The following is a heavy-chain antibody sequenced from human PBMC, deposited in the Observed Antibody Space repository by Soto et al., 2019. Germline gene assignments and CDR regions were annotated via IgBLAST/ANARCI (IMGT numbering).Heavy chain of an antibody. D-gene: IGHD1-1*01. Sequence: EVQLLESGGGLVQPGGSLRLSCAASGFTFSSPPPPPLPQAPGKGLEWVSAISGSGGSTYYADSVKGRFTISRDNSKNTLYLQMNSLRAEDTAVYYCAKVKTVPDYWGQGTLVTVSS. CDR2: ISGSGGST. CDR3: AKVKTVPDY. CDR1: GFTFSSPP. V-gene: IGHV3-23*01. J-gene: IGHJ4*02.